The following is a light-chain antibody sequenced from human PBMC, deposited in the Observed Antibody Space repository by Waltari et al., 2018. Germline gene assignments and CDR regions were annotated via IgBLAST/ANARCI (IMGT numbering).Light chain of an antibody. CDR1: QSLLDTNGYNL. Sequence: DIVVTQSPLSLPVTPGEPASISCRSSQSLLDTNGYNLLDWYLQKPGQSPQLLIYVGSNRASVVPDSFSGSGSGIDFTLKISRVEAEDFGVYYCMQALQTPWTFGQGTKVEIK. CDR3: MQALQTPWT. J-gene: IGKJ1*01. V-gene: IGKV2-28*01. CDR2: VGS.